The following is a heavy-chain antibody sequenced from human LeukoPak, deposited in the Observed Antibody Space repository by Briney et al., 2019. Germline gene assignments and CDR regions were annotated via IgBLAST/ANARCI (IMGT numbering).Heavy chain of an antibody. CDR3: ARDIYGSSTSCYYYYYYMDV. J-gene: IGHJ6*03. CDR1: VFTFSSYS. D-gene: IGHD2-2*01. V-gene: IGHV3-48*01. Sequence: GGSLRLSCAASVFTFSSYSMNWVRQAPGKGLEWVSYISSSSSTIYCADSVKAIFNISRHNAKNSLYLHINTLRAEDTAVYYSARDIYGSSTSCYYYYYYMDVWGKGTTVTVSS. CDR2: ISSSSSTI.